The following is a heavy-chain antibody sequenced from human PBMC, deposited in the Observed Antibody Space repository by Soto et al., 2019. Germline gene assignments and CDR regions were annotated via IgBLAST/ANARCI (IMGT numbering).Heavy chain of an antibody. CDR3: VPRKGDPFT. V-gene: IGHV3-48*01. Sequence: GGSLRLSCAASGFTFSTYSMNWVRQAPGKGLEWVSYISSSSSTIFYTDSVKGRFTVSRDNAKNSLYLQMNSLRAEDTAVYYCVPRKGDPFTWGPGTLVTSPQ. CDR2: ISSSSSTI. J-gene: IGHJ4*02. CDR1: GFTFSTYS. D-gene: IGHD3-16*01.